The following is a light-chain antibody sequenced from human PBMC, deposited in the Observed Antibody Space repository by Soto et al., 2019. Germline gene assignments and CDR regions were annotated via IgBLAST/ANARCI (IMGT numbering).Light chain of an antibody. CDR3: RSKRRDTTEV. CDR1: SSDVGGYDY. J-gene: IGLJ1*01. Sequence: QSALTQPASVSGAPGQSITISCTGTSSDVGGYDYVSWYQQHPGKAPKLIIYEVSNRPSGVSNRFSGSKSGNTASLTISGLPAEDEADYYCRSKRRDTTEVFGTGTKVTVL. V-gene: IGLV2-14*01. CDR2: EVS.